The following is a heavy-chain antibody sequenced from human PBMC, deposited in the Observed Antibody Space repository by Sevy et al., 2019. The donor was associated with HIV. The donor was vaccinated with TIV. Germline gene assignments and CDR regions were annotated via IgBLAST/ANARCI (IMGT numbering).Heavy chain of an antibody. CDR2: ISSSSSYI. D-gene: IGHD5-18*01. CDR3: ARDRLQVLDAFDI. V-gene: IGHV3-21*01. CDR1: GFTFSSYS. Sequence: GGSLRLSCAASGFTFSSYSMNWVRQAPGKGLEWVSSISSSSSYIYYADSVKGRFTISRDNAKNSLYLQMNSLRAEDKFVYYCARDRLQVLDAFDIWGQGTMVTVSS. J-gene: IGHJ3*02.